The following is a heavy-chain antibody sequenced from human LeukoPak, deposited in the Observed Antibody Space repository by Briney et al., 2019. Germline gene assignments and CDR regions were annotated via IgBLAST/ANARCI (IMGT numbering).Heavy chain of an antibody. Sequence: SETLSLTCNVSGYSISSGYYWGWIRQPPGKGLEWIGIIYHSGTTYYSPSLKSRVTISVDTSKNRFSLKVNSVTAADTAVYYCASSGYYYDSSGSSWGQGTLVTVSS. CDR3: ASSGYYYDSSGSS. CDR1: GYSISSGYY. D-gene: IGHD3-22*01. J-gene: IGHJ5*02. V-gene: IGHV4-38-2*02. CDR2: IYHSGTT.